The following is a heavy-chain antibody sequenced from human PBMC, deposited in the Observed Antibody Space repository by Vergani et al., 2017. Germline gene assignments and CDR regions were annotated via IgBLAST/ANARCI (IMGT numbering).Heavy chain of an antibody. CDR2: ISGSGGRT. CDR3: AKANPRNSGYYYLYYYHAMDV. Sequence: EVQLLESGGDLVQPGGSLRLSCAASGFTFNHYAMNGVCQAPGKGLEWVSGISGSGGRTYYAGSVKGRFTISRDSSKNTLYLQMNSLSAGDTAVYYCAKANPRNSGYYYLYYYHAMDVWGQGTTVTVSS. J-gene: IGHJ6*02. V-gene: IGHV3-23*01. D-gene: IGHD5-12*01. CDR1: GFTFNHYA.